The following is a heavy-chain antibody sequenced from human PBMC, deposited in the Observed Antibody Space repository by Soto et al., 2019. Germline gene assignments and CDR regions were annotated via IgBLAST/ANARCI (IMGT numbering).Heavy chain of an antibody. Sequence: TLSLTCTVSGGSSGGSISSGDYYWSWIRQPPGKGLEWIGYMYYSGSTYYNPSLKSRVTISVDTSKNQFSLKLSSVTAADTAVYYCARRYCSSISCPFDYWGQGILVTVSS. J-gene: IGHJ4*02. D-gene: IGHD2-2*01. CDR3: ARRYCSSISCPFDY. V-gene: IGHV4-30-4*01. CDR2: MYYSGST. CDR1: GGSSGGSISSGDYY.